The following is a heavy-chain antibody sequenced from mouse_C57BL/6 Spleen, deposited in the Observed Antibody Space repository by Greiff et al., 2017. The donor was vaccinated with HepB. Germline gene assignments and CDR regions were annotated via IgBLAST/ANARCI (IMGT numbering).Heavy chain of an antibody. CDR3: RRDGSSPFDY. D-gene: IGHD1-1*01. Sequence: EVQGVESGEGLVKPGGSLKLSCAASGFTFSSYAMSWVRQTPEKRLEWVGYISSGGDYIYYADTVKGRITISRDNARNTLYLQMSSLKSEDTAMYYCRRDGSSPFDYWGQGTTLTVSS. J-gene: IGHJ2*01. CDR1: GFTFSSYA. V-gene: IGHV5-9-1*02. CDR2: ISSGGDYI.